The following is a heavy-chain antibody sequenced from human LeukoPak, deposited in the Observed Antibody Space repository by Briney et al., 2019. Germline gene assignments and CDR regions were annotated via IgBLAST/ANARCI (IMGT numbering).Heavy chain of an antibody. CDR2: IYSAGTT. J-gene: IGHJ4*02. CDR1: GFTFSDYY. Sequence: GGSLRLSCAASGFTFSDYYMNWVRQAPGKGLEWVSVIYSAGTTYYADSVRGRFTISRDSSKNTLYLQMNSLRADDTAVYYCARTEYFDYWGQGTLVTVSS. V-gene: IGHV3-53*01. CDR3: ARTEYFDY.